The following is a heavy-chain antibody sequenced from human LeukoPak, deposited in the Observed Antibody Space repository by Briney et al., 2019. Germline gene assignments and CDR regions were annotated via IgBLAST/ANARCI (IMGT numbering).Heavy chain of an antibody. CDR2: ISGSGGST. J-gene: IGHJ4*02. CDR3: AKHREIVVVPAAYLDY. V-gene: IGHV3-23*01. D-gene: IGHD2-2*01. CDR1: GFTFSSYA. Sequence: GGSLRLSCAASGFTFSSYAMSWVRQAPGKGLEWVSAISGSGGSTYYADSMKGRFTISRDNSKNTLYLQMNSLRAEDTAVYYCAKHREIVVVPAAYLDYWGQGRLVTVCS.